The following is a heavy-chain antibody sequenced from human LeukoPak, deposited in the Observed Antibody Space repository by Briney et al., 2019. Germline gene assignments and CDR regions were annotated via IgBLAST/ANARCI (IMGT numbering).Heavy chain of an antibody. J-gene: IGHJ4*02. D-gene: IGHD6-19*01. CDR1: GYTFTSYG. Sequence: ASVKVSCKASGYTFTSYGISWVRQAPGQGLEWMGWISAYNGNTNYAQKLQGRVTMITDTSTSTAYMELRSLRSDDTAVYYCAREQWLVHPPRGPLDYWGQGTLVTVSS. CDR3: AREQWLVHPPRGPLDY. V-gene: IGHV1-18*01. CDR2: ISAYNGNT.